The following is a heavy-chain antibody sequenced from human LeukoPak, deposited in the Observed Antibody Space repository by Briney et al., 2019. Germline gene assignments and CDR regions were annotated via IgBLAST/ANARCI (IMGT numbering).Heavy chain of an antibody. D-gene: IGHD5-18*01. CDR1: GFTFSSYA. CDR2: ISGSGGST. J-gene: IGHJ4*02. CDR3: ANGGSYSYGWYYFDY. Sequence: QPGGSLRLSCAASGFTFSSYAMSWVRQAPGKGLEWVSAISGSGGSTYYADSVKGRFTISRDNSKNTLYLQMNSLRAEDTAVYYCANGGSYSYGWYYFDYWGRGTLVTVSS. V-gene: IGHV3-23*01.